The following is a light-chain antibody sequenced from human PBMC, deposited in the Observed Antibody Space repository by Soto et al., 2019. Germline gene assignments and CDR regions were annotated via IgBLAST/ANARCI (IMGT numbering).Light chain of an antibody. CDR2: GAS. J-gene: IGKJ1*01. V-gene: IGKV3-20*01. CDR1: QSVSNNY. CDR3: QQYNRWPRT. Sequence: EIVLTQSPGTLSLSPGERATLSCRASQSVSNNYLAWYQQKPGQAPRLLIYGASTRTTGIPARLSGSGSGTDFTLTISSLQPEDFAVYYCQQYNRWPRTFGQGTKVDIK.